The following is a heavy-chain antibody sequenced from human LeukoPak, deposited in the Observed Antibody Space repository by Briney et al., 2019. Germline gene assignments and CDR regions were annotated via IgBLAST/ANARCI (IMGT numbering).Heavy chain of an antibody. V-gene: IGHV1-8*01. CDR3: AREIRGYYYLDV. Sequence: ASVKVSCKASGYSFTSYDIDWVRQAAGQGLEWMGWMNPTSGNTVYAQKFQGRVSMTRDTSMTTAYMELFSLKPEDTALYFCAREIRGYYYLDVWGTGNPGHRLL. J-gene: IGHJ6*03. CDR2: MNPTSGNT. CDR1: GYSFTSYD.